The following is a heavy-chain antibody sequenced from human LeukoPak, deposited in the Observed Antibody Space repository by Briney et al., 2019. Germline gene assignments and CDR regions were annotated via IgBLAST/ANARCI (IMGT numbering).Heavy chain of an antibody. Sequence: GGSLRLSCAASGFTFSTYAMHWVRQAPGKGLECVAVISYDGSDKYHADSVKGRFTISRDNSENTLYLQMNSLRAEDTAVYYCARGTYYYDSSGYYSGGLGYWGRGTLVTVSS. CDR2: ISYDGSDK. CDR3: ARGTYYYDSSGYYSGGLGY. J-gene: IGHJ4*02. CDR1: GFTFSTYA. D-gene: IGHD3-22*01. V-gene: IGHV3-30*04.